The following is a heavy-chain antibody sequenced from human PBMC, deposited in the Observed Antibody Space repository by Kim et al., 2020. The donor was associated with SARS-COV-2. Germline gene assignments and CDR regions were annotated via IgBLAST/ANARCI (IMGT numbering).Heavy chain of an antibody. CDR1: GFTFSSYA. CDR2: ISSSGSST. Sequence: GGSLRLSCAASGFTFSSYAMTWVRQAPGKGLEWVSGISSSGSSTYYADSVKGRFTISRDSPKNTLYLQMHSLIAEETAVLHRATVLKTHCARVCLSAFWG. CDR3: ATVLKTHCARVCLSAF. J-gene: IGHJ2*01. V-gene: IGHV3-23*01. D-gene: IGHD2-21*01.